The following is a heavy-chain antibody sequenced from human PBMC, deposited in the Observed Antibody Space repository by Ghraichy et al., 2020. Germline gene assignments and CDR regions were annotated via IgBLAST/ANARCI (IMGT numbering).Heavy chain of an antibody. J-gene: IGHJ4*02. D-gene: IGHD4-17*01. CDR1: GGSFSGYY. CDR2: IKLSGST. Sequence: SETLSLTCTVYGGSFSGYYWSWLCKPPGKGQEWIGEIKLSGSTSYSPSLRSRVTLSVETSKNQFSLKLTSVTAADTAMYYCARGLSYGDYVVAFGYWGQGTLVTVSS. V-gene: IGHV4-34*01. CDR3: ARGLSYGDYVVAFGY.